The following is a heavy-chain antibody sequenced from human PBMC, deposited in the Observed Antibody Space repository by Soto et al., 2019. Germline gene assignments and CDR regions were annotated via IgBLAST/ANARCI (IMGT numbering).Heavy chain of an antibody. CDR2: IYTSGST. CDR1: GGPISIYY. V-gene: IGHV4-4*07. CDR3: ARDFSGYHNWLDP. J-gene: IGHJ5*02. D-gene: IGHD5-12*01. Sequence: LSLACTVSGGPISIYYWSWIRQPAGKGLEWIGRIYTSGSTNYNPSLKSRVTMSVNTSKKQFSLKLRSVTAADTAVYYCARDFSGYHNWLDPLGQGPLV.